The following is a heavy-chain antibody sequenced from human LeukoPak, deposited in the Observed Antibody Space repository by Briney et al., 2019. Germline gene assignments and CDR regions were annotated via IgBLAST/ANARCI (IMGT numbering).Heavy chain of an antibody. V-gene: IGHV4-30-4*08. J-gene: IGHJ6*03. CDR3: ARASRGTLNVHYYYFMDV. CDR1: GGSISSSSYY. D-gene: IGHD1-1*01. CDR2: INHSGTT. Sequence: NPSETLSLTCTVSGGSISSSSYYWSWIRQSPEKGLEWIGYINHSGTTYYHSSLKSRVTMSVDTSKNQFSVRLSSVTAADTAVYYCARASRGTLNVHYYYFMDVWGKGTTVTVSS.